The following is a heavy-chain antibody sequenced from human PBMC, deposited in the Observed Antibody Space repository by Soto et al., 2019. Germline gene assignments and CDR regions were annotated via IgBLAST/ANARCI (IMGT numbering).Heavy chain of an antibody. J-gene: IGHJ4*02. CDR1: GGSISSGGYY. CDR2: IYYSGST. D-gene: IGHD3-16*01. CDR3: ARGAAENPTLRSFNFDY. Sequence: SETLSLTCTVSGGSISSGGYYWSWIRQHPGKGLEWIGYIYYSGSTYYNPSLKSRVTISVDTSNNQFSLKLSSVTAADTAVYYCARGAAENPTLRSFNFDYWGQGTLVTVSS. V-gene: IGHV4-31*03.